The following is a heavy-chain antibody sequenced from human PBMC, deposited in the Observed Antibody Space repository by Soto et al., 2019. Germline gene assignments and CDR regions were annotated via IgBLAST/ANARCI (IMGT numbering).Heavy chain of an antibody. CDR3: ARRASDYWSAGGCYWGY. Sequence: EVQLVESGGGLVQPGGSLRLSCAASGFTVSNNYMSWVRQAPGKGLEWVSVIYSGGNTYYADSVKGRFTISRDNSKNTLYLQMNSLRAEDTAGYYCARRASDYWSAGGCYWGYWGQGTLVTVSS. J-gene: IGHJ4*02. CDR1: GFTVSNNY. CDR2: IYSGGNT. D-gene: IGHD2-15*01. V-gene: IGHV3-66*04.